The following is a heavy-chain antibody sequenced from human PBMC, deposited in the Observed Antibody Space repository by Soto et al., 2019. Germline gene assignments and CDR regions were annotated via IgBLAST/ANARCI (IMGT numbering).Heavy chain of an antibody. CDR3: AKTRGAMIYAISVYGMDV. CDR1: GFSFNSFA. D-gene: IGHD2-8*01. J-gene: IGHJ6*02. V-gene: IGHV3-23*01. CDR2: ISGSADST. Sequence: GGSLRLSCAASGFSFNSFAMNWVRQAPGKGLEWVSIISGSADSTFYADSVKGRFTISRDNSKSTLYLQINSLRAEDTAVYYCAKTRGAMIYAISVYGMDVWGQGTTVTVSS.